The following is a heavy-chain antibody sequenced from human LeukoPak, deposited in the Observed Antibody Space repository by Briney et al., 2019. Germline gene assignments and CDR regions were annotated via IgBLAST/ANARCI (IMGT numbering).Heavy chain of an antibody. CDR3: ARDSGGYQHAFDI. Sequence: SETLSLTCAVYGGSFSGYYWSWIRQPPGKGLEWIGEINHSGSTNYNPSLKSRVTISVDTSKNQFSLKLSSVTAADTAVYYCARDSGGYQHAFDIWGQGTMVTVSS. V-gene: IGHV4-34*01. CDR1: GGSFSGYY. D-gene: IGHD3-22*01. CDR2: INHSGST. J-gene: IGHJ3*02.